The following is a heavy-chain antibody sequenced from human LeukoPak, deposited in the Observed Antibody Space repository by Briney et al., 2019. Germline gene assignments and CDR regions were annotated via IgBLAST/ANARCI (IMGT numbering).Heavy chain of an antibody. D-gene: IGHD3-10*01. V-gene: IGHV3-30-3*01. J-gene: IGHJ4*02. CDR2: ISFDGTNK. CDR3: ARDMYDNGWSSFDY. Sequence: GGSLRLSCAASGFTFSNYAMHWVRQDPGKGLEWVAVISFDGTNKYYANSVQGRFTISRDNSKNTLYLQMNSLRTEDTALYYCARDMYDNGWSSFDYWGQGTLVTVSS. CDR1: GFTFSNYA.